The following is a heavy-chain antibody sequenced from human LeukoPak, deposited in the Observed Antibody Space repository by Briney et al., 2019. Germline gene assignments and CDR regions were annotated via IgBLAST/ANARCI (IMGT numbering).Heavy chain of an antibody. Sequence: PGGSLRLSCAASGFTFSSYAMSWVRQAPGKGLEWVSAISGSGGSTYYADSVKGRFTISRDNSKNTLYLQMNSLRAEDTAVYYCAKAPGPSVAGSPWFGPWGQGTLVTASS. D-gene: IGHD6-19*01. CDR1: GFTFSSYA. CDR3: AKAPGPSVAGSPWFGP. CDR2: ISGSGGST. V-gene: IGHV3-23*01. J-gene: IGHJ5*02.